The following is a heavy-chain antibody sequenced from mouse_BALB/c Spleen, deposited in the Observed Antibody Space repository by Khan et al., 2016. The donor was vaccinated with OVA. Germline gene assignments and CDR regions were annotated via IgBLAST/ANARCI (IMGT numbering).Heavy chain of an antibody. CDR1: GYSITTNYA. CDR2: ISYSGST. CDR3: ARKYYYGYAVDY. J-gene: IGHJ4*01. V-gene: IGHV3-2*02. Sequence: EVQLQESGPGLVKPSQSLSLTCTVTGYSITTNYAWDWLRQFPGNKLEWMGYISYSGSTSYNPSLKSRISITRDTSKNQFFLQLNSVTTEDTATYYWARKYYYGYAVDYWGQGTSVTVSS. D-gene: IGHD1-1*01.